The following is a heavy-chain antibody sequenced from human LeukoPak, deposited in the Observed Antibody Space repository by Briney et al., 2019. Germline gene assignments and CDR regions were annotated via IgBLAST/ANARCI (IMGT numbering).Heavy chain of an antibody. D-gene: IGHD3-3*01. CDR3: ARTGGGDFWSGYYTGSLDY. V-gene: IGHV1-8*01. J-gene: IGHJ4*02. CDR1: GYTFTSYD. Sequence: ASVKVSCKASGYTFTSYDINWVRQATGQGLEWMGWMNPNSGNTGYAQKFQGRVTMTRNTSISTACMELSSLRSEDTAVYYCARTGGGDFWSGYYTGSLDYWGQGTLVTVS. CDR2: MNPNSGNT.